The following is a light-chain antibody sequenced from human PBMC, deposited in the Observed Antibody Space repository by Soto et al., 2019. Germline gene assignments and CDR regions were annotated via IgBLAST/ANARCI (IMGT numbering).Light chain of an antibody. CDR2: AAS. J-gene: IGKJ5*01. V-gene: IGKV1-16*02. Sequence: DIPMTQSPSSLSASVGDSVTITCRASQYVDTYLAWFQQRPGKAPQSLIYAASRLHSGVPSKFSGSGSGTHFTLTITNLQPDDFATYYCQQYNTYPTFGQGTRVEI. CDR3: QQYNTYPT. CDR1: QYVDTY.